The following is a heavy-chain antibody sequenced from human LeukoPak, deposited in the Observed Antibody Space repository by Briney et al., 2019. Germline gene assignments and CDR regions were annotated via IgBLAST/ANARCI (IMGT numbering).Heavy chain of an antibody. V-gene: IGHV3-30*04. J-gene: IGHJ4*02. CDR3: AKSVGGWYDYFDY. Sequence: PGGSLRLSCAASGFTFSSYLMHWVRQAPGKGLEWVAVVSYDGSNTYYADSVKGRFTISRDNSKNTVYLQMNSLRAEDTAVYYCAKSVGGWYDYFDYWGQGTLVTVSS. CDR1: GFTFSSYL. D-gene: IGHD6-19*01. CDR2: VSYDGSNT.